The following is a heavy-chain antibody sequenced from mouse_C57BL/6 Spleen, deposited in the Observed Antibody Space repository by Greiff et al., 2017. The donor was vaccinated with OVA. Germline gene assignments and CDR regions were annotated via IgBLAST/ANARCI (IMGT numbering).Heavy chain of an antibody. CDR2: ISYDGSN. Sequence: VQLQESGPGLVKPSQSLSLTCSVTGYSITSGYYWNWIRQFPGNKLEWMGYISYDGSNNYNPSLKNRISITRDTSKNQFFLKLNSVTTEDTATYYCARAYSKVGYYFDYWGQGTTLTVSS. V-gene: IGHV3-6*01. D-gene: IGHD2-5*01. CDR1: GYSITSGYY. CDR3: ARAYSKVGYYFDY. J-gene: IGHJ2*01.